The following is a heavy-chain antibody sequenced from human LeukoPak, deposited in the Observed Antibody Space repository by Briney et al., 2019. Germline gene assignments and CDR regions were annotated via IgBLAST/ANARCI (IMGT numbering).Heavy chain of an antibody. CDR3: ARALERDYDFWSGYYSVSYYYYYMDV. V-gene: IGHV4-39*07. CDR1: GGSISSSSYY. CDR2: IYYSGST. J-gene: IGHJ6*03. D-gene: IGHD3-3*01. Sequence: SETLSLTCAVSGGSISSSSYYWGWIRQPPGKGLEGIGSIYYSGSTYYNPSLKSRVTISVDTSKNQFCLKLSSVTAADTAVYYCARALERDYDFWSGYYSVSYYYYYMDVWGKGTTVTVSS.